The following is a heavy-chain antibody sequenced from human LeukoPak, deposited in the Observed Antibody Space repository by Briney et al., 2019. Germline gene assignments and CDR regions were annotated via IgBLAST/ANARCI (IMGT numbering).Heavy chain of an antibody. J-gene: IGHJ4*02. CDR2: ISGSGGST. D-gene: IGHD6-6*01. V-gene: IGHV3-23*01. Sequence: AGGSLRLSCAASGFTFSSYAMSWVRQAPGKGLEWVSAISGSGGSTYYADSVKGRFTISRDNSKNTLYLQMNSLRAEDTAVYYCAKDYSRDYSSSSFHYWGQGTLVTVSS. CDR3: AKDYSRDYSSSSFHY. CDR1: GFTFSSYA.